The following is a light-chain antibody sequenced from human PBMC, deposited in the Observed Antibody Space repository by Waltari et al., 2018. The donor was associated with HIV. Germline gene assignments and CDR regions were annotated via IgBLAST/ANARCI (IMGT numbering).Light chain of an antibody. J-gene: IGLJ2*01. CDR3: CSYVSNVI. Sequence: QSALTQPASVSGSPGQSITISCTRTSRDVATYKLVSLYQQHPGKAPQLMIYEVSKRPSGGSDRVSGSKSGDAASLTSSGLQAEDEADYYCCSYVSNVIFGGGTKLTVL. CDR1: SRDVATYKL. V-gene: IGLV2-23*02. CDR2: EVS.